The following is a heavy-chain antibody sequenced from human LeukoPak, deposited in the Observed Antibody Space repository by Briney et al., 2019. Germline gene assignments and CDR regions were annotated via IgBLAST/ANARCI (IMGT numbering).Heavy chain of an antibody. CDR3: ARETERDWFDP. CDR2: ISYDGSNK. J-gene: IGHJ5*02. CDR1: GFTFSSYA. V-gene: IGHV3-30-3*01. D-gene: IGHD1-1*01. Sequence: GGSLRLSCAASGFTFSSYAMHWVRQAPGKGLEWVAVISYDGSNKYYADSVKGRFTISRDNAKNSLYLQMNSLRAEDTAVYYCARETERDWFDPWGQGTLVTVSS.